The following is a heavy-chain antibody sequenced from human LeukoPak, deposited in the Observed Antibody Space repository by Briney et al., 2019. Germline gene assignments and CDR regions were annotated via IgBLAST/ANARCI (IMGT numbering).Heavy chain of an antibody. CDR2: IYYSGST. V-gene: IGHV4-59*01. J-gene: IGHJ5*02. Sequence: SETLSLTCTVSGGSISSYYWSWIRQPPGKGLEWIGYIYYSGSTNYNPSLKSRVTISVDTSKNQFSLKPSSVTAADTAVYYCARGITIFGVVTMRWFDPWGQGTLVTVSS. D-gene: IGHD3-3*01. CDR1: GGSISSYY. CDR3: ARGITIFGVVTMRWFDP.